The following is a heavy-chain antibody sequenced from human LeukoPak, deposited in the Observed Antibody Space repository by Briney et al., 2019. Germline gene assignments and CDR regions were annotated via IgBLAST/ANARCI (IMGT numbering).Heavy chain of an antibody. V-gene: IGHV4-39*01. J-gene: IGHJ3*02. D-gene: IGHD2-21*01. CDR2: IYYSGST. CDR1: GGSISSSSYS. Sequence: SETLSLTCTVSGGSISSSSYSWGWIRQPPGKGLEGIGSIYYSGSTYYNPSLKRRVTISVDTSKNQFSLKLSSVTAADTAVYYCATLFSIRYCPGYCGGDPLHAFDIWGQGTMVTVSS. CDR3: ATLFSIRYCPGYCGGDPLHAFDI.